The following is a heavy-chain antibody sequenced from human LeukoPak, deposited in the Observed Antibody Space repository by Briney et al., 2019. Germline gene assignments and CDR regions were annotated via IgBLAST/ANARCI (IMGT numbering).Heavy chain of an antibody. D-gene: IGHD2-8*01. J-gene: IGHJ5*02. CDR1: GASLSSFY. V-gene: IGHV4-59*12. Sequence: SETLSLTCTVSGASLSSFYWNWIRHSPGKGLEWIGYISHTGNTNYNPSLKSRVTMSVDMSKNSFSLKLTSVTAADTAVYYCARDSVYATNWYDPWGQGILVTVSS. CDR2: ISHTGNT. CDR3: ARDSVYATNWYDP.